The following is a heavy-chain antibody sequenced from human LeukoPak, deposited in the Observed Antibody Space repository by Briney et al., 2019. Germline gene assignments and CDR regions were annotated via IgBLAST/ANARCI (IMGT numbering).Heavy chain of an antibody. CDR3: ARDGPAPDSDY. J-gene: IGHJ4*02. V-gene: IGHV4-59*12. D-gene: IGHD1-14*01. CDR1: GGSISSYY. Sequence: SETLSLTCTVSGGSISSYYWSWIRQPLGKGLEWIGYIYYSGSTNYNPSLKGRVTISVDTSKNQFSLKLSSVTAADTAVYYCARDGPAPDSDYWGQGTLVTVSS. CDR2: IYYSGST.